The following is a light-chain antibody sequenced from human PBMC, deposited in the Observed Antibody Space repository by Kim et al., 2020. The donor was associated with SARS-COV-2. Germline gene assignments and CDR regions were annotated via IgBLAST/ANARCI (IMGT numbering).Light chain of an antibody. CDR2: EDN. J-gene: IGLJ3*02. Sequence: NFMLTQPHSVSESPGKTVIISCTRSSGSIASNYVQWYRQRPGSSPTTVIFEDNQRPSGVPDRFSGSIDSSSNSASLTISGLKTEDEADYYCQSYDITNQWVFGGGTRLTVL. V-gene: IGLV6-57*01. CDR3: QSYDITNQWV. CDR1: SGSIASNY.